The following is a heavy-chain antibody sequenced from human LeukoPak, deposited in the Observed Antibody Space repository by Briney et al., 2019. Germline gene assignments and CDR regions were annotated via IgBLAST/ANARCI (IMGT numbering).Heavy chain of an antibody. CDR1: GFTFSSYA. D-gene: IGHD5-18*01. Sequence: PGGSLRLSCAASGFTFSSYAMSWVRQAPGKGLEWVSAISGSGGSTYYADSVKGRFTISRDNSKNTLYLQMNSLRAEETAVYYCARRNVDTARAYYYYYMDVWGKGTTVTVSS. V-gene: IGHV3-23*01. CDR3: ARRNVDTARAYYYYYMDV. CDR2: ISGSGGST. J-gene: IGHJ6*03.